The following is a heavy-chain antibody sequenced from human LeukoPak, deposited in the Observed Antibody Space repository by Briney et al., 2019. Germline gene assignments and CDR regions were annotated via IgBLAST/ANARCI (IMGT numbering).Heavy chain of an antibody. V-gene: IGHV3-7*01. D-gene: IGHD3-10*01. Sequence: GGSLRLSCAASGFTFSSYWMSWVRQAPGKGLEWVANIKQDGSEKYYVDSVKGRFTISRDNAKNTLYLLMNSLRAEDTAVYYCARVSARGGRRVDYWGQGTLVTVSS. CDR2: IKQDGSEK. CDR3: ARVSARGGRRVDY. CDR1: GFTFSSYW. J-gene: IGHJ4*02.